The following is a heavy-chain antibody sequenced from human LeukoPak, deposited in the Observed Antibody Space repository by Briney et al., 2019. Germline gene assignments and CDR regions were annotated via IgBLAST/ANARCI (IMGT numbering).Heavy chain of an antibody. V-gene: IGHV4-59*11. J-gene: IGHJ6*03. D-gene: IGHD5-18*01. CDR2: IHYSGRT. CDR3: ARGRRDTAMIIYYYYYYMDV. CDR1: GGSISSHY. Sequence: PSESPSLTCSVSGGSISSHYWSWIRQPPGKGLEWDGYIHYSGRTNYNPSLKSRVTISVDTSKNQFTLKLSSVTAAYTAMYYCARGRRDTAMIIYYYYYYMDVWGKGTTVTISS.